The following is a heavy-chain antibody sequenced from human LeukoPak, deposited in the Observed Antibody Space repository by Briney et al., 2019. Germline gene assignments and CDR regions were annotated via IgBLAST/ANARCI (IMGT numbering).Heavy chain of an antibody. CDR3: TRRVAITGTPKAYFDY. Sequence: SETLSLTCSVSGGSISGYYWSWIRQPPGKELEWIGYVYYSEDTKYNPSLESRVTISLDTSKNQFSLRLNSVTTADTAVYFCTRRVAITGTPKAYFDYWGQGILVTVSS. CDR2: VYYSEDT. D-gene: IGHD1-20*01. CDR1: GGSISGYY. J-gene: IGHJ4*02. V-gene: IGHV4-59*08.